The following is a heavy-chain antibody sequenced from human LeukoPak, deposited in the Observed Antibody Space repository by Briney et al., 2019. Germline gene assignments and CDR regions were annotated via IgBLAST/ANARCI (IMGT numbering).Heavy chain of an antibody. CDR2: INPNSGGT. CDR1: GYTFIGYY. V-gene: IGHV1-2*02. J-gene: IGHJ4*02. Sequence: ASVKVSCKASGYTFIGYYMHWVRQAPGQGLEWMGWINPNSGGTNYAQKFQGRVTMTRDTSISTAYMELSSLRSDDTAVYYCGRGLRSSGSYDDYWGQGTLVTVSS. D-gene: IGHD3-10*01. CDR3: GRGLRSSGSYDDY.